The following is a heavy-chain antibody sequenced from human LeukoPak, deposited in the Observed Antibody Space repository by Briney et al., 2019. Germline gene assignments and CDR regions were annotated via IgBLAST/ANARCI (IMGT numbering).Heavy chain of an antibody. D-gene: IGHD5-12*01. CDR1: GFSFNVYW. Sequence: GGSLRLSCAASGFSFNVYWMAWVRQAPGTGLEWVANINPAGSETFHVDPVKGRFSISRDHAKNLVYLQMNSLRAEDTAVYYCATLGLVAALDLWGQGTLVTVSS. J-gene: IGHJ4*02. CDR2: INPAGSET. CDR3: ATLGLVAALDL. V-gene: IGHV3-7*01.